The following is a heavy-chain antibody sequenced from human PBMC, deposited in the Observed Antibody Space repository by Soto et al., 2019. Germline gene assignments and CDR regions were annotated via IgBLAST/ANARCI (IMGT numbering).Heavy chain of an antibody. J-gene: IGHJ4*02. Sequence: TLSLTCTVSGGSISNYYWSWIRQPPGKGLEWIGYNTGSTVYNPSLKSRVTISVDTSKNQFSLKLSSVTAADTAVYYCARGSYYYDSSGYCHYWGQGTLVTVSS. V-gene: IGHV4-59*08. D-gene: IGHD3-22*01. CDR3: ARGSYYYDSSGYCHY. CDR1: GGSISNYY. CDR2: NTGST.